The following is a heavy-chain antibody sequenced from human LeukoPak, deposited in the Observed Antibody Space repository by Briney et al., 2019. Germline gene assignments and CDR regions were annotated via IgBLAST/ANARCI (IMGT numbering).Heavy chain of an antibody. Sequence: PGGSLRLSCAASGFTFSSYSMNWVRQAPGKGLEWVSSISSSSSYIYYADSVKGRFTISRDNAKNSLYLQMNSLRAEDTAVYYCARSGSGGYLIPFDYWGQGTLVTVSS. J-gene: IGHJ4*02. D-gene: IGHD2-15*01. CDR1: GFTFSSYS. CDR2: ISSSSSYI. V-gene: IGHV3-21*01. CDR3: ARSGSGGYLIPFDY.